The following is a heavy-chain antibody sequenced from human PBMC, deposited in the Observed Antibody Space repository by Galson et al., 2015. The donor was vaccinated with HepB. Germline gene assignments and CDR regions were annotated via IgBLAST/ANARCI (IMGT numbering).Heavy chain of an antibody. V-gene: IGHV1-18*04. CDR1: GYTFTSYG. Sequence: SVKVSCKASGYTFTSYGISWVRQAPGQGLEWMGWISAYNGNTNYAQKLQGRVTMTTDTSTSTAYMELRSLRSDDTAVYYCARAGKAMVRGVILGVRVEVMDVWGQGTTVTVSS. CDR3: ARAGKAMVRGVILGVRVEVMDV. CDR2: ISAYNGNT. J-gene: IGHJ6*02. D-gene: IGHD3-10*01.